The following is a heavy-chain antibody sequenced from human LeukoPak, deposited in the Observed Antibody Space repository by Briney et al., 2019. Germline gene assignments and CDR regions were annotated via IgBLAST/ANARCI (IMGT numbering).Heavy chain of an antibody. CDR1: GFTFSTYA. CDR3: AKSYNGYESKPDY. D-gene: IGHD5-12*01. V-gene: IGHV3-23*01. CDR2: ISGGGSGT. Sequence: GGSLRLSCAASGFTFSTYAMSWVRQAPGKGLEWVSVISGGGSGTYYTDSVKGRFTISRDNSKITLYLQMNSLRAEDTAVYYCAKSYNGYESKPDYWGQGTLVTVSS. J-gene: IGHJ4*02.